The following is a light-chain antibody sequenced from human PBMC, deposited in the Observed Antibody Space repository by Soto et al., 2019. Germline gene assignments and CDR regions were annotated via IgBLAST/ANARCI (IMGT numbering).Light chain of an antibody. CDR2: AAS. CDR1: QSISSY. Sequence: DIQMTQSPSSLSASVGDRVTITCRASQSISSYLNWYQQKPGKAPKLLIYAASSLQSGVPSRFSGSGSGTDFTLPISSLQPEDFATYYCQQSYSTPLTLGQGTKLEI. CDR3: QQSYSTPLT. V-gene: IGKV1-39*01. J-gene: IGKJ2*01.